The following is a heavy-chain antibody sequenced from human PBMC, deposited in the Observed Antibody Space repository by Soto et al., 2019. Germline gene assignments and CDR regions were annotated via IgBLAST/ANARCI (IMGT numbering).Heavy chain of an antibody. Sequence: EVQLVESGGGLVKPGGSLRLSCAASGFTFSSYSMNWVRQAPGKGLEWVSSISSSSSYIYYADSVNGRFTISRDNAKNALYLQMNSLRAEDTAVYYCARDHGLSSYAFDIGGQGTMVTVSS. D-gene: IGHD2-15*01. CDR1: GFTFSSYS. CDR2: ISSSSSYI. J-gene: IGHJ3*02. CDR3: ARDHGLSSYAFDI. V-gene: IGHV3-21*01.